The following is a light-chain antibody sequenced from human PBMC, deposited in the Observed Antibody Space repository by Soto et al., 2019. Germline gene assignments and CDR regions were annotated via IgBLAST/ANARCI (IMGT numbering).Light chain of an antibody. CDR2: EVS. V-gene: IGLV2-14*01. CDR3: SSYTTSTTVI. Sequence: QSVLTQPASVSGSPGQSITISCTGTSSDVGNFNYVSWYQQHPGEAPKTMIYEVSDRPSGISNRFSGSKSGNTASLTISGLQAEDEADYYCSSYTTSTTVIFGGGTQLTVL. J-gene: IGLJ2*01. CDR1: SSDVGNFNY.